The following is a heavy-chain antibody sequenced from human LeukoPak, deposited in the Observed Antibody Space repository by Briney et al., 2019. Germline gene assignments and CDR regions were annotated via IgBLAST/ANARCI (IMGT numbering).Heavy chain of an antibody. J-gene: IGHJ4*02. CDR2: ISGSGGST. V-gene: IGHV3-23*01. CDR1: GFTFSSYG. CDR3: ASRTTYYYDSSGFSDY. D-gene: IGHD3-22*01. Sequence: PGRSLRLSCAASGFTFSSYGMHWVRQAPGKGLEWVSAISGSGGSTYYADSVKGRFTISRDNSKNTLYLQMNSLRADDTAVYYCASRTTYYYDSSGFSDYWGQGTLVTVSS.